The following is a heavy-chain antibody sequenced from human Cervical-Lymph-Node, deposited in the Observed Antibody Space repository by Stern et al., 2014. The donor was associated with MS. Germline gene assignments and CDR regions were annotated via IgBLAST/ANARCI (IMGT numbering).Heavy chain of an antibody. CDR1: GGTFSSYA. CDR2: IIPIFGTA. J-gene: IGHJ6*02. Sequence: QLVQSVAEVKKPGSSVKVSCKASGGTFSSYAISWVRQAPGQGLEWMGGIIPIFGTANYAQKFQGRVTITADESTSTAYMELSSLRSEDTAVYYCARGNVVVTATRPYYYYYYGMDVWGQGTTVTVSS. V-gene: IGHV1-69*01. D-gene: IGHD2-21*02. CDR3: ARGNVVVTATRPYYYYYYGMDV.